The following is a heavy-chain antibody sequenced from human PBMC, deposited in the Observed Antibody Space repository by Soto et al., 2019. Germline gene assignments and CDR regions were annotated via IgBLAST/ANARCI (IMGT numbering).Heavy chain of an antibody. V-gene: IGHV3-23*01. Sequence: TGGSLRLSCAASGFTFSSYAMSWVRQAPGKGLEWVSAISGSGGSTYYADSVKGRFTISRDNAKNSLYLQMNSLRDEDTAVYFCARGFDLQYGMDVWGQGTTVTVSS. CDR2: ISGSGGST. CDR3: ARGFDLQYGMDV. CDR1: GFTFSSYA. D-gene: IGHD3-10*01. J-gene: IGHJ6*02.